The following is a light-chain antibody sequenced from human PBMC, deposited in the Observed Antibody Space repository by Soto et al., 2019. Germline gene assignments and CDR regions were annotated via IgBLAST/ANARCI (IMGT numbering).Light chain of an antibody. CDR3: HKYGYY. J-gene: IGKJ4*01. CDR1: QSINTW. CDR2: DAS. V-gene: IGKV1-5*01. Sequence: DIPMTQSPSTLSASVGDRVTITCRARQSINTWLAWYQQKPGKAPKLLIYDASSLESGVPSRVSGSGSVTEFTLTISSLQPDDFSTYYCHKYGYYFGGGTKVEIK.